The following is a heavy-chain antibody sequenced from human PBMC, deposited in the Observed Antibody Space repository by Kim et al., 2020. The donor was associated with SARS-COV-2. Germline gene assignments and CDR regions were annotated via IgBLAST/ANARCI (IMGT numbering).Heavy chain of an antibody. V-gene: IGHV3-23*01. J-gene: IGHJ4*02. CDR2: IRGSGGST. Sequence: GGSLRLSCAASGFTFSSYAMSWVRQAPGKGLEWVSTIRGSGGSTYYADSVKGRFTISRDNSKNTLYLQINSLRAEDTAVYYCAKVSGISSGWRDFDYWGQGALVTVSS. CDR1: GFTFSSYA. CDR3: AKVSGISSGWRDFDY. D-gene: IGHD6-19*01.